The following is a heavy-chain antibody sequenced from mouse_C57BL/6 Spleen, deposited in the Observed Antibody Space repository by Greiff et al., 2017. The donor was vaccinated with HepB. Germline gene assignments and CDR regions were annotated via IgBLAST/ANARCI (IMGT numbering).Heavy chain of an antibody. CDR1: GYTFTSYW. J-gene: IGHJ2*01. V-gene: IGHV1-64*01. CDR2: IHPNSGST. CDR3: ARERVSTMITTDFDY. D-gene: IGHD2-4*01. Sequence: QVQLKQPGAELVKPGASVKLSCKASGYTFTSYWMHWVKQRPGQGLEWIGMIHPNSGSTNYNEKFKSKATLTVDKSSSTAYMQLSSLTSEDSAVYYCARERVSTMITTDFDYWGQGTTLTVSS.